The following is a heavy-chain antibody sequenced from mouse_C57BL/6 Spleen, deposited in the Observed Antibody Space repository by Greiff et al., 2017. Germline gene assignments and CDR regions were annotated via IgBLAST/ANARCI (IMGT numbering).Heavy chain of an antibody. CDR1: GFNIKDYY. Sequence: VQLQQSGAELVRPGASVKLSCTASGFNIKDYYMHWVKQRPEQGLEWIGRIDPEDGDTEYAPKFQGKATMTADTSSTTAYLQLSSLTSEDTAVYYCTTNYGSSYGYWGQGTTLTVSS. J-gene: IGHJ2*01. D-gene: IGHD1-1*01. CDR2: IDPEDGDT. CDR3: TTNYGSSYGY. V-gene: IGHV14-1*01.